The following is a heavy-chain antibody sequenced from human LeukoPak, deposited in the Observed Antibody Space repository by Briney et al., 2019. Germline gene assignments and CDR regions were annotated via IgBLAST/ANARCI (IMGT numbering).Heavy chain of an antibody. J-gene: IGHJ4*02. CDR1: GFTFSSYG. D-gene: IGHD6-19*01. V-gene: IGHV3-23*01. CDR3: AKDDYGSSGWHKWDY. Sequence: GGSLRLSCAASGFTFSSYGMSWVRQAPGKGLEWVSAISGSGGSTYYADSVKGRFTISRDNSKNTLYLQMNSLRAEDTAVYYCAKDDYGSSGWHKWDYWGQGTLVTVSS. CDR2: ISGSGGST.